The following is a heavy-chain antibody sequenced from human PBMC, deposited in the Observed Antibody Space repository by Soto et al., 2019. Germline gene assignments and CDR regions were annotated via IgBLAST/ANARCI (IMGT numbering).Heavy chain of an antibody. D-gene: IGHD6-6*01. CDR2: INAGNGNT. J-gene: IGHJ6*02. Sequence: ASVKVSCKASGYTFTSYAIHWVRQAPGQRLEWMGWINAGNGNTKYSQKFQGRVTITRDTSASTAYMELSSLRSEDTAVYYCARDRSIAARISSAGGMDVWGQGTTVTV. CDR1: GYTFTSYA. CDR3: ARDRSIAARISSAGGMDV. V-gene: IGHV1-3*01.